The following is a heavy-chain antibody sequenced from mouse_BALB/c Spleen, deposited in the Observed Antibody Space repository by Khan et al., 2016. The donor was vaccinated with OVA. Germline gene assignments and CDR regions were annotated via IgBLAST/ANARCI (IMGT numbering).Heavy chain of an antibody. J-gene: IGHJ4*01. CDR1: GFSITSDFA. CDR2: ISFSGTS. V-gene: IGHV3-2*02. D-gene: IGHD1-1*01. CDR3: ARSLDYYYAYAMDY. Sequence: EVQLQESGPGLVKPSQSLSLTCTVTGFSITSDFAWNWIRQFPGNKLEWMGYISFSGTSSYNPSLKSRISFTRYTSKNQFFLQLNSVTTEDTATYYCARSLDYYYAYAMDYWGQGTSVTVSS.